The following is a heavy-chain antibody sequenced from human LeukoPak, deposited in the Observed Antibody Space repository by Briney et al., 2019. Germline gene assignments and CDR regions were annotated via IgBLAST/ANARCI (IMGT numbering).Heavy chain of an antibody. CDR2: FYYSGSS. D-gene: IGHD6-13*01. CDR1: GAPISSYY. J-gene: IGHJ3*02. V-gene: IGHV4-59*01. CDR3: ARVSPAAGAFDI. Sequence: SETLSLTCTVSGAPISSYYWSWIRQPPGKGLEWIGYFYYSGSSNYNPSLKSRVTISGDTSKNQFSLKMSSVTAADTAIYYCARVSPAAGAFDIWGRGTMVTVSA.